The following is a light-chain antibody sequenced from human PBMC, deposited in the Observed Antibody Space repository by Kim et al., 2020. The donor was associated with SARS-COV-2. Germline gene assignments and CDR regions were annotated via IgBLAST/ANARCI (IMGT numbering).Light chain of an antibody. V-gene: IGLV1-47*01. CDR1: SSNVGSNS. CDR2: KNN. CDR3: AAWDDSLSVL. Sequence: PGQRVTVSCSGSSSNVGSNSVYWYQHLPGTAPKLLIYKNNLRPSGVPDRFSGSKSGTSASLAISGLRSEDEADYYCAAWDDSLSVLFGGGTQLTVL. J-gene: IGLJ2*01.